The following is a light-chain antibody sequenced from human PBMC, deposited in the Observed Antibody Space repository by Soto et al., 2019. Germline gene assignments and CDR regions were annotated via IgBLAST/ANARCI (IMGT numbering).Light chain of an antibody. CDR2: GAS. CDR1: QSVSSK. J-gene: IGKJ3*01. CDR3: QQYNNWPRT. Sequence: EIVMTQSPATLSVSPGERATLSCRASQSVSSKLGWYQQKPGQAPRLLIYGASIRATGIPARFSGSGFGTEFTLTISSLQSEDFAVNYCQQYNNWPRTFGPGTKVDIK. V-gene: IGKV3-15*01.